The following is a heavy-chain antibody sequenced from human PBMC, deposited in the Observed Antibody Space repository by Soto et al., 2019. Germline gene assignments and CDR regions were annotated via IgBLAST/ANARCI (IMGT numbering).Heavy chain of an antibody. CDR1: GFTFSSYG. D-gene: IGHD1-7*01. CDR2: ISYDGSNK. Sequence: QVQLVESGGGVVQPGRSLRLSCAASGFTFSSYGMHWVRQAPGTGLEWVAVISYDGSNKYYADSVKGRFTISRDNSKNTLYLQMNSLRAEDTAVYYCAGQSWNYGYWGQGTLVTVSS. V-gene: IGHV3-30*03. J-gene: IGHJ4*02. CDR3: AGQSWNYGY.